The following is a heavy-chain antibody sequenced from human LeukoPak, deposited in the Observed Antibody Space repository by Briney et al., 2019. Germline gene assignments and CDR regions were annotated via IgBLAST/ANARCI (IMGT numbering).Heavy chain of an antibody. J-gene: IGHJ3*02. CDR1: GGSISSGSYY. V-gene: IGHV4-61*02. Sequence: NPSQTLSLTCTVSGGSISSGSYYWRWIRQPAGKGLEWIGRIYTSGSTNYNPSLKSRVTISVDTSKNQFSLKLSSVTAADTAVYYCATSSGWYNGAFDIWGQGTMVTVSS. CDR2: IYTSGST. D-gene: IGHD6-19*01. CDR3: ATSSGWYNGAFDI.